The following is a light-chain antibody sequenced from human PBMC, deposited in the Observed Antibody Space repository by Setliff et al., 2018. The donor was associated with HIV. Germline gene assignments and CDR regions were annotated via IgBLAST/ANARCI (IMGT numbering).Light chain of an antibody. CDR1: SSDFGGYNY. V-gene: IGLV2-14*03. Sequence: QSALPQPASVPGSPGQSITISCTGASSDFGGYNYVSWYEQHPGKAPKLMIYDVSKRPSGVSNRFSGSKSGNTASLTISGLQAEDEADYYCSSYTSRNTYGFGTGTKV. CDR3: SSYTSRNTYG. J-gene: IGLJ1*01. CDR2: DVS.